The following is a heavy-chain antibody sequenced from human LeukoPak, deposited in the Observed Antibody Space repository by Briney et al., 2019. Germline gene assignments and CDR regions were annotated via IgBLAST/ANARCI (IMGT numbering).Heavy chain of an antibody. J-gene: IGHJ4*02. CDR1: GYSISSGYY. CDR3: ARNPGSRPLDY. V-gene: IGHV4-38-2*01. CDR2: MYHGGRN. Sequence: PSETLSLTCAVSGYSISSGYYWGWILQPPGKGLEWIGSMYHGGRNYYNPSIKSRVAISVDTSKNQCSLKLSSVTAADTAVYYFARNPGSRPLDYWGQGTLVTVSS.